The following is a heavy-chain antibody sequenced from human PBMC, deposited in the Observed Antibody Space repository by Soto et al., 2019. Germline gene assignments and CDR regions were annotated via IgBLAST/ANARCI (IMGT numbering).Heavy chain of an antibody. V-gene: IGHV4-4*02. CDR1: GGSISSSNW. D-gene: IGHD3-10*01. J-gene: IGHJ6*02. Sequence: SETLSLTCAVSGGSISSSNWWSWVRQPPGKGLEWIGEIYHSGSTNYNPSLKSRVTISVDKSKNQFSLKLSSVTAADTAVYYCARDRITMVRGVLTGMDVWGQGTTVTVSS. CDR2: IYHSGST. CDR3: ARDRITMVRGVLTGMDV.